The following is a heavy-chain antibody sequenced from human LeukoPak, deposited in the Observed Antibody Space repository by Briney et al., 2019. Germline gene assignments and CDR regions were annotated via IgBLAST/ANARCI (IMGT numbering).Heavy chain of an antibody. CDR1: GFTFSSYA. CDR3: ARDPSYCSGGSCYRVDY. Sequence: GGSLRLSCAASGFTFSSYAMHWVRQAPGKGLEWVSSISSSSSYIYYADSVKGRFTISRDNAKNSLYLQMNSLRAEDTAVYYCARDPSYCSGGSCYRVDYWGQGTLVTVSS. D-gene: IGHD2-15*01. J-gene: IGHJ4*02. CDR2: ISSSSSYI. V-gene: IGHV3-21*01.